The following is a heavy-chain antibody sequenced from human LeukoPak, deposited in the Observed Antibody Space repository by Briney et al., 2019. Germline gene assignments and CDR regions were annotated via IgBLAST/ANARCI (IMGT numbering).Heavy chain of an antibody. CDR3: ARDRGINELVLDY. Sequence: SETLSLTCTVSGYSISSGYYWGWIRQPPGKGLEWIGSIYHSGSTYYNPSLKSRVTISVDTSKNQFSLKLSSVTAADTAVYYCARDRGINELVLDYWGQGTLVTVSS. J-gene: IGHJ4*02. CDR2: IYHSGST. D-gene: IGHD4/OR15-4a*01. CDR1: GYSISSGYY. V-gene: IGHV4-38-2*02.